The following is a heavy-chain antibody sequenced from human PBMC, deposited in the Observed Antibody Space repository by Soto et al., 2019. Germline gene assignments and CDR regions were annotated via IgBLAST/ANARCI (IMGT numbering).Heavy chain of an antibody. CDR1: GFTFSSYA. D-gene: IGHD3-16*02. J-gene: IGHJ4*02. CDR2: ISGSGGST. Sequence: EVQLLESGGGLVQPGGSLRLSCAASGFTFSSYAMSWVRQAPGKGLEWVSAISGSGGSTYYADSVKGRFTISRDNSKNTLYLQMNSLRAEDTAVYYCVKDRGNMITFGGVIVTDWGQGTLVTVSS. CDR3: VKDRGNMITFGGVIVTD. V-gene: IGHV3-23*01.